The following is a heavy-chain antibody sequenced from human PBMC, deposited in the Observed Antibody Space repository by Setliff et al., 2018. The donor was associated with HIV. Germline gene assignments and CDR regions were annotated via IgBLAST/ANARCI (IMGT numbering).Heavy chain of an antibody. CDR3: ARHAAGPDGPFDY. CDR2: IHTSGST. D-gene: IGHD2-2*01. V-gene: IGHV4-61*05. CDR1: GGSITSSTYY. J-gene: IGHJ4*02. Sequence: SETLSLTCTVSGGSITSSTYYWDWIRQPPGKGLEWIGHIHTSGSTKYIPSLKSRVTISADTSKNQFSLNLSSVTAAETAVYYCARHAAGPDGPFDYWGQGTLVTVSS.